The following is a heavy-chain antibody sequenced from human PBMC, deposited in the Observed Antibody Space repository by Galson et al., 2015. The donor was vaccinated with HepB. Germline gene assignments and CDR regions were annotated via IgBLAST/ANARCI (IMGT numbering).Heavy chain of an antibody. J-gene: IGHJ6*02. D-gene: IGHD3-10*01. CDR1: GFTFRDYA. Sequence: SLRLSCAASGFTFRDYAVSWVRQAPGKGLEWVSGSSGSISGSGGSTYHVDSVKGRFIISRDNSKNTLYLQMNSLRVEDTAVYYCAKHMVREINEGPHKFYYYGMDVWGQGTTVTVSS. V-gene: IGHV3-23*01. CDR2: SSGSISGSGGST. CDR3: AKHMVREINEGPHKFYYYGMDV.